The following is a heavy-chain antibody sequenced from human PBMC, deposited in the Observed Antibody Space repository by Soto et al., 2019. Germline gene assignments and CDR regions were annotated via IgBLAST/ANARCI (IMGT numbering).Heavy chain of an antibody. V-gene: IGHV1-8*01. D-gene: IGHD4-17*01. CDR1: GYTFTSYD. CDR3: AKDRSTTVVTLDY. CDR2: MNPNSGNT. J-gene: IGHJ4*02. Sequence: GASVKVSCKASGYTFTSYDINWVRQATGQGLEWMGWMNPNSGNTGYAQKFQGRVTMTRNTSISTAYMELSSLRSEDTAVYYCAKDRSTTVVTLDYWGQGTLVTVSS.